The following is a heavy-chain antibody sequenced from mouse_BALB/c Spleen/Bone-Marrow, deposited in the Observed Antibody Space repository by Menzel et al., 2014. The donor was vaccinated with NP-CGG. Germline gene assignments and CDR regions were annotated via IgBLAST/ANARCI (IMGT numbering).Heavy chain of an antibody. CDR3: ARSEGNYALDY. CDR1: GYTFTSYW. J-gene: IGHJ4*01. Sequence: QVQLQQSGAELARPGASVKLSCKASGYTFTSYWKQWVKQRPGQGLEWIGAIYPGDGDTRYTQKFKGKATLTADKSSSTAYMHLSSLASENSAVYYCARSEGNYALDYWGQGTSVTVSS. CDR2: IYPGDGDT. V-gene: IGHV1-87*01.